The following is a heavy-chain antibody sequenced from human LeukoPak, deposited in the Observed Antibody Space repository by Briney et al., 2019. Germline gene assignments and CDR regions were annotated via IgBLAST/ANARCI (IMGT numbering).Heavy chain of an antibody. Sequence: SGGSLRLSCVVSGLTFSNYWMIWVRQAPGEGLESVAIVNEDGSAKYYLDSVKGRFTISRDNARNSLYLEMNSLRAEDTAVYYCARDYWRSIDHWGQGTLVTVSS. CDR2: VNEDGSAK. J-gene: IGHJ4*02. CDR1: GLTFSNYW. CDR3: ARDYWRSIDH. V-gene: IGHV3-7*01. D-gene: IGHD1-1*01.